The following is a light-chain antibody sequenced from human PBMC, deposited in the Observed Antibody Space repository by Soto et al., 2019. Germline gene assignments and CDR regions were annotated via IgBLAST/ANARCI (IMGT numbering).Light chain of an antibody. CDR3: RSYTGGRTYV. J-gene: IGLJ1*01. Sequence: QSGVRQPASVAVSRGQSITISCTGTSSDIGGYKYVSWYQQHPGKAPKLMIYDVSNRPSGVSNRFSGSKSGNTATLTISGLQGEDEAEYYCRSYTGGRTYVFGTGT. CDR2: DVS. CDR1: SSDIGGYKY. V-gene: IGLV2-14*01.